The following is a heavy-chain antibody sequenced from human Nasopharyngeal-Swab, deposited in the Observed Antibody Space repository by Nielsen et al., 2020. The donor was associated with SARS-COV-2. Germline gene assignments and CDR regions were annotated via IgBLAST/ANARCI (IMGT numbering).Heavy chain of an antibody. Sequence: ASVKASCKASGYTFTGYYMHWVRQAPGLGLEWMGWINPNRGGTNYAQKFQGWVTMTRDTSISTAYMELSRLRSDDTAVYYCARDPIAVAGHDAFDIWGQGTMVTVSS. D-gene: IGHD6-19*01. CDR2: INPNRGGT. V-gene: IGHV1-2*04. CDR3: ARDPIAVAGHDAFDI. CDR1: GYTFTGYY. J-gene: IGHJ3*02.